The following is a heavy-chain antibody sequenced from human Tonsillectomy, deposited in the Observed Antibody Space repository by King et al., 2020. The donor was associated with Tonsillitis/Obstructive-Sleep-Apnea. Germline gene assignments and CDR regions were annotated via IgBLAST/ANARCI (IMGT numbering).Heavy chain of an antibody. CDR3: ARLSLDSSRFGDWVDP. Sequence: QLQESGPGLVKPSETLSLTCTVSGGSISSYYWSWIRQPPGKGLEWIGYIYYSGTTNYNPSLKSRVTISLDTSKNQFSLKLSSVTAADTAVYYCARLSLDSSRFGDWVDPWGQGTLVTVSS. J-gene: IGHJ5*02. V-gene: IGHV4-59*08. CDR2: IYYSGTT. CDR1: GGSISSYY. D-gene: IGHD6-13*01.